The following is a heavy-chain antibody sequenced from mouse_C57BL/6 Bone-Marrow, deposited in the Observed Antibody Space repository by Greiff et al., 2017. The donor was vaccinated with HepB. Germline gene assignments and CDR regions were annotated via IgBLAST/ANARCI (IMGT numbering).Heavy chain of an antibody. J-gene: IGHJ3*01. CDR2: INPNYGTT. Sequence: EVHLVESGPELVKPGASVKISCKASGYSFTDYNMNWVKQSNGKSLEWIGVINPNYGTTSYNQKFKGKATLTVDQSSSTAYMQLNSLTSEDSAVYYCARSPFYYDYDGGFAYWGQGTLVTVSA. V-gene: IGHV1-39*01. D-gene: IGHD2-4*01. CDR3: ARSPFYYDYDGGFAY. CDR1: GYSFTDYN.